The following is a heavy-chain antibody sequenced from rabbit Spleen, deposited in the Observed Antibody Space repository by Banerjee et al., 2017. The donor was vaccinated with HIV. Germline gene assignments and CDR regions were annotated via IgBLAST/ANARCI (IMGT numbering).Heavy chain of an antibody. CDR2: IYTGSSGST. CDR3: ARDAGTSFSTYGMDL. J-gene: IGHJ3*01. CDR1: GFSFSDNYY. D-gene: IGHD8-1*01. V-gene: IGHV1S45*01. Sequence: QEQLVESGGGLVQPGGSPTLTCTASGFSFSDNYYMCWVRQAPGKGLEWIACIYTGSSGSTYSATWAKGRFTVSKTSSTTVTLQMTSLTAADTATYFCARDAGTSFSTYGMDLWGQGTLVTVS.